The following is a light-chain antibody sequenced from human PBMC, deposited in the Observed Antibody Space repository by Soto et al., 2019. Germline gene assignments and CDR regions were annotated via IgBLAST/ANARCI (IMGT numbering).Light chain of an antibody. J-gene: IGKJ1*01. V-gene: IGKV1-5*01. CDR2: DAS. CDR3: QQYNSYSRT. CDR1: QSIRIW. Sequence: DIQMTQSPSTLSASVGDRVTITCRASQSIRIWLAWYQQKPGKAPKLLIYDASSLESGVPTRFSGSGSGTEFTLTISSLQPDDFATYYCQQYNSYSRTFGQGTKVDIK.